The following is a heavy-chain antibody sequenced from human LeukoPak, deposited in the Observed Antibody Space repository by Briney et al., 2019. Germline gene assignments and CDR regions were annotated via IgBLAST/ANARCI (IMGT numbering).Heavy chain of an antibody. CDR2: IWNDGNNK. D-gene: IGHD6-19*01. Sequence: RGSLRLSCAASGFTFRNYGFHWVRQAPGKGLEWVAVIWNDGNNKYYADSVRGRFTISRDNSRNTIYMEMNSLRADEDTAVYYCARISGTSGSGWYLDYWGQGTQVTVSS. J-gene: IGHJ4*02. CDR1: GFTFRNYG. CDR3: ARISGTSGSGWYLDY. V-gene: IGHV3-33*01.